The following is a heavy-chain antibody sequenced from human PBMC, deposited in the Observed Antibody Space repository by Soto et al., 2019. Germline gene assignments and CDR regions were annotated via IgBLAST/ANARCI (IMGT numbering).Heavy chain of an antibody. J-gene: IGHJ4*02. V-gene: IGHV4-59*08. Sequence: SETLSLTCTVSGGSISSNYWSWIRQPPGKGLEWIGYIYYTGSTNYNPSLRSRVTISVDTSKNQFSLKLTSVTATDTAVYFCARGGYLFRGVPYYFDYWGQGTLVTVSS. CDR1: GGSISSNY. CDR2: IYYTGST. CDR3: ARGGYLFRGVPYYFDY. D-gene: IGHD3-10*01.